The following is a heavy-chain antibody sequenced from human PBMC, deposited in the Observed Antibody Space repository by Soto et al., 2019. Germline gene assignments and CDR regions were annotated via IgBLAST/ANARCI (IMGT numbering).Heavy chain of an antibody. CDR3: AKNNLFGSGTNDY. CDR2: ISGSGGST. V-gene: IGHV3-23*01. D-gene: IGHD3-10*01. Sequence: EVQLLDSGGGLVQPGVSLRLSCAASGFTFSRYAMSWVRQAPGKGLEWVSAISGSGGSTYYADSVKGRFTISRDNSKNTLYLQMNSLRAEDTAVYYCAKNNLFGSGTNDYWGPGTLVTVSS. CDR1: GFTFSRYA. J-gene: IGHJ4*02.